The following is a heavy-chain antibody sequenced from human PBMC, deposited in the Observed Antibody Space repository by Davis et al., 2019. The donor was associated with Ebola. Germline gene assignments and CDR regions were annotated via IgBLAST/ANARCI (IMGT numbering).Heavy chain of an antibody. V-gene: IGHV5-51*01. CDR3: ARQLGGSGSYYLYDY. Sequence: GESLKISCKGSGYSFTSYWIGWVRQPPGQGLEWMGAILPGDSDTRYSPSFQGQVTISADKSITTAYLHWNSLKASDTAMYYCARQLGGSGSYYLYDYWGQGTLVTVSS. J-gene: IGHJ4*02. CDR2: ILPGDSDT. D-gene: IGHD3-10*01. CDR1: GYSFTSYW.